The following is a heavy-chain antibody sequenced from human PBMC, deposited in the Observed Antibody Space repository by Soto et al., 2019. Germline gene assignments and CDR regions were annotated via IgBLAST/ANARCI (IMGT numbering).Heavy chain of an antibody. V-gene: IGHV3-30*18. Sequence: PGGSLRLSCAASGFTFSSYGMHWVRQAPGKGLEWVAVISYDGSNKYYADSVKGRFTISRDNSKNTLYLQMNSLRAEDTAVYYCAKEYARGGMDVWGQGTTVTVSS. CDR3: AKEYARGGMDV. CDR1: GFTFSSYG. CDR2: ISYDGSNK. D-gene: IGHD2-2*01. J-gene: IGHJ6*02.